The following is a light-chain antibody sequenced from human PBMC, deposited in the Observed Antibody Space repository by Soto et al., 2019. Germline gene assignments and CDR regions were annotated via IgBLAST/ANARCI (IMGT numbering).Light chain of an antibody. J-gene: IGKJ4*01. Sequence: DIQMTQSPSSLSASVGDRVTITCQASQGISNSLTWYQQKPGKAPKLLIFDASNVETWVPSRFSGSGSGTDFTFTIHSLQPEDSATYYCQQYEYHPLTFGRGTKVGIK. CDR1: QGISNS. V-gene: IGKV1-33*01. CDR3: QQYEYHPLT. CDR2: DAS.